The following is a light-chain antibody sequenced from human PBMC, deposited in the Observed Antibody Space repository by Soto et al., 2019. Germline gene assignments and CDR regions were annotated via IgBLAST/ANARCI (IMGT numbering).Light chain of an antibody. J-gene: IGLJ2*01. CDR2: EVS. V-gene: IGLV2-14*01. CDR3: SSYVNYNTFVV. CDR1: SRDVGGYNY. Sequence: QSALTQPASVSGSPGQSITISCTGTSRDVGGYNYVSWHQQHPGKAPKVIITEVSNRPSGVSNRFSGSKSDNTASLTISGLQAEDEADYYCSSYVNYNTFVVFGGGTKVTVL.